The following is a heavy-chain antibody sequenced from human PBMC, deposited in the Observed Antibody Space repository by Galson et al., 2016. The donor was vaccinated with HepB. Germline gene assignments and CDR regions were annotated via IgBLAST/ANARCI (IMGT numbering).Heavy chain of an antibody. V-gene: IGHV2-5*02. CDR3: AHSVAQQCGDGSYSISGWRDP. D-gene: IGHD2-21*01. CDR2: IYWDEDK. CDR1: GFSLSTSGEG. J-gene: IGHJ5*02. Sequence: PALVKPTQTLTLTCTFSGFSLSTSGEGVGWIRQPPGKALEWLALIYWDEDKRYSPSLKSRLTITKDTSKNQVVLTMTNMDPVDTATYFCAHSVAQQCGDGSYSISGWRDPWGQGTLVTVSS.